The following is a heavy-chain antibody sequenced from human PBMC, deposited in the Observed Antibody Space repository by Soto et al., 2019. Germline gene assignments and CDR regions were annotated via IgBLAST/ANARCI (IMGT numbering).Heavy chain of an antibody. CDR1: GFNFYNYD. V-gene: IGHV3-23*01. D-gene: IGHD3-3*01. J-gene: IGHJ5*02. CDR3: VKDLRPNRGWFGP. Sequence: GSLRLSCADSGFNFYNYDMTWVRQAPGKGLEWVSGISGDGTRTYYGDSVKGRFTISRDNSKNTVFLQMNSLRAEDTALYYCVKDLRPNRGWFGPWGQGTRVTVS. CDR2: ISGDGTRT.